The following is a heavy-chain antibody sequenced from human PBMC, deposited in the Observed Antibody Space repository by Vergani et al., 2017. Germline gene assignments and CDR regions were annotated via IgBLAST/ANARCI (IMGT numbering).Heavy chain of an antibody. J-gene: IGHJ5*02. Sequence: EVQLEESGGGLVLPGRSLRLSCVASGFTSAGYAMHWVRQAPGKGLGWVSGISGNSNSIGYADSVKGRFTISRDNAKNSLYLQMNSLRAEDTALYYCAKDLGTSSGGGWFDPWGQGTLVTVSS. V-gene: IGHV3-9*02. D-gene: IGHD6-6*01. CDR1: GFTSAGYA. CDR2: ISGNSNSI. CDR3: AKDLGTSSGGGWFDP.